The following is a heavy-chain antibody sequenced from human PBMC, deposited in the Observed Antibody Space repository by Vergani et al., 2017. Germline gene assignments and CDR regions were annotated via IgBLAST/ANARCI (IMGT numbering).Heavy chain of an antibody. CDR1: GFTFTNFA. CDR2: ISGSGGFT. V-gene: IGHV3-23*01. CDR3: VKDRAPSWNYWYFDL. D-gene: IGHD1-1*01. J-gene: IGHJ2*01. Sequence: EVQLLQSGGNLVQPGGSLRLSCAASGFTFTNFAMTWVRQAPGEGLEWVSGISGSGGFTYYADYVKGRFTISRDNAKNSLYLQMNSLRAEDTALYYCVKDRAPSWNYWYFDLWGRGTMVTVSS.